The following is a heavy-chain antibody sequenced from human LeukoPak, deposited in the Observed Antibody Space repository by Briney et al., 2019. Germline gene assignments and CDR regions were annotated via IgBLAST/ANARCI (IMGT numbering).Heavy chain of an antibody. CDR3: AREGTAGTNLNWFDP. V-gene: IGHV4-59*01. D-gene: IGHD1-1*01. CDR2: LTYSGST. CDR1: GGSISSYY. Sequence: PSETLSLTCTVSGGSISSYYWSWIRPPPGKGLEWIGYLTYSGSTNFNPSLKSRVTISVDTSKNQFSRKLSSVTAADTAVYYCAREGTAGTNLNWFDPWGQGTLVTVSS. J-gene: IGHJ5*02.